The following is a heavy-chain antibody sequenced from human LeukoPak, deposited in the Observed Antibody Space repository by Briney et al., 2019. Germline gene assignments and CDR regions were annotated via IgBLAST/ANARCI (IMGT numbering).Heavy chain of an antibody. V-gene: IGHV4-39*01. CDR3: ARTSALGYCSGGSCYLGY. CDR1: GGSISSSSYY. J-gene: IGHJ4*02. Sequence: SETLSLTCTVSGGSISSSSYYWGWLRQPPGTGLEWIGSIYYSGSTYYNPSLKSRVTIFVDTSKNQFSLKLSSVTAADTAVYYCARTSALGYCSGGSCYLGYWGQGTLVTVSS. D-gene: IGHD2-15*01. CDR2: IYYSGST.